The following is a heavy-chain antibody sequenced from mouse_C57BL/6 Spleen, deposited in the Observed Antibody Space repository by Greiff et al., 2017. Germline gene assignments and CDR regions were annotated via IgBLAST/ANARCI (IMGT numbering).Heavy chain of an antibody. CDR2: INPSTGGT. CDR3: ARRDHYDGYFGD. Sequence: VQLQQSGPELVKPGASVKISCKASGYSFTGYYMNWVKQSPEKSLEWIGEINPSTGGTTYNQKFKAKATLTVDKSSSTAYMQLKSLTSEDSAVYYCARRDHYDGYFGDWGQGTTLTVS. CDR1: GYSFTGYY. D-gene: IGHD2-3*01. J-gene: IGHJ2*01. V-gene: IGHV1-42*01.